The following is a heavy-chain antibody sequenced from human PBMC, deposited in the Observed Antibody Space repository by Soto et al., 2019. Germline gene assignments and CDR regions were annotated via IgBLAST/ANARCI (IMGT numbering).Heavy chain of an antibody. D-gene: IGHD2-8*01. CDR1: GYTFTNYD. CDR3: ARGRRVLYYYYYYMDV. CDR2: MNPNSGNT. V-gene: IGHV1-8*02. Sequence: ASVKVSCKASGYTFTNYDINWVRQATGQGLEWMGWMNPNSGNTGYAQKFQGRVTMTRNTSISTAYMELSSLRSEDTAVYYCARGRRVLYYYYYYMDVWGKGTTVTVSS. J-gene: IGHJ6*03.